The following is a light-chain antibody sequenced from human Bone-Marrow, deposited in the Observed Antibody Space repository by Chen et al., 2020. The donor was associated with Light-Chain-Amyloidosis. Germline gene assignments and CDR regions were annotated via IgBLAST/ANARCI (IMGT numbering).Light chain of an antibody. J-gene: IGLJ3*02. CDR1: NIGSTR. V-gene: IGLV3-21*02. Sequence: SYVLTQPSSVSVAPGQTATIACGGNNIGSTRVHWYQQTPGPAPLLVVYDDSDRPSGSPERLSGSNSGNTATLTISRVEAGDEADYYCQVWDRSSDRPVFGGGTKLTVL. CDR2: DDS. CDR3: QVWDRSSDRPV.